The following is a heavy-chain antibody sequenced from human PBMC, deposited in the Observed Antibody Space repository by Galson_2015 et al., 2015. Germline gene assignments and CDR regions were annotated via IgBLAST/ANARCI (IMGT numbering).Heavy chain of an antibody. CDR1: GFTFTNYG. CDR3: AKDYGYFADGYNYGYYFDY. CDR2: ILHDESNR. J-gene: IGHJ4*02. Sequence: SLRLSCAASGFTFTNYGMHWVRQAPGKGLEWVAVILHDESNRYYADSVKGRFTISRDNSKNTLYLQMNSLKPEDTAVYYCAKDYGYFADGYNYGYYFDYWGQGTLVTVSS. V-gene: IGHV3-30*18. D-gene: IGHD5-24*01.